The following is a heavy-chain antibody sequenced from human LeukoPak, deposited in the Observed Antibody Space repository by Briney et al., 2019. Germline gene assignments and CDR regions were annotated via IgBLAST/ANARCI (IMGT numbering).Heavy chain of an antibody. CDR2: ISRSGGST. Sequence: PGGSLRLSCAASGFTFSIYAMSWVRQAPGKGLEWVSSISRSGGSTYYADSVKGRFTISKDNSNNTLYLQMNSLIDEDTAVYYCAKDGYNSDIFYFDFWGQGTLVPVSS. CDR3: AKDGYNSDIFYFDF. CDR1: GFTFSIYA. D-gene: IGHD1-1*01. V-gene: IGHV3-23*01. J-gene: IGHJ4*02.